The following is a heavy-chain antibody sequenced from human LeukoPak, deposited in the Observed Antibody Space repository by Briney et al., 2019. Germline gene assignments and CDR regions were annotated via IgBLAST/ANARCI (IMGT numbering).Heavy chain of an antibody. D-gene: IGHD4-17*01. Sequence: SVKVSCKASGGTFSSYAISWVRQAPGQGLEWMGRIIPIFGTANYAQKFQGRVTITTDESTSTAYMELSSLRSEDTAVYYWARDLTTVTNYNWFDPWGQGTLVTVSS. CDR1: GGTFSSYA. J-gene: IGHJ5*02. CDR3: ARDLTTVTNYNWFDP. V-gene: IGHV1-69*05. CDR2: IIPIFGTA.